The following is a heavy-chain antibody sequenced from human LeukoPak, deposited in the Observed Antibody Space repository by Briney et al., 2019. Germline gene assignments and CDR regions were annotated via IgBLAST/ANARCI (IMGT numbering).Heavy chain of an antibody. CDR1: GFTFSSYS. Sequence: GGSLRLSCAASGFTFSSYSMNWVRQAPGKGLEWVSSISSSSSYIYYADSVKGPFTISRDDAKNSLYLQMNSLRAEDTAVYYCARDNGGYYDSSRSQGYWGQGTLVTVSS. CDR3: ARDNGGYYDSSRSQGY. CDR2: ISSSSSYI. J-gene: IGHJ4*02. D-gene: IGHD3-3*01. V-gene: IGHV3-21*01.